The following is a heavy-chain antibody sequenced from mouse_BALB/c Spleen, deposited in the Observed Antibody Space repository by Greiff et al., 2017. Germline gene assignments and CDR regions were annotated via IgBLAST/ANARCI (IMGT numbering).Heavy chain of an antibody. Sequence: EVQLVESGGGLVKPGGSLKLSCAASGFTFSSYAMSWVRQTPEKRLEWVASISSGGSTYYPDSVKGRFTISRDNARNILYLQMSSLRSEDTAMYYCARLGLRYPLDYWGQGTTLTVSS. CDR2: ISSGGST. D-gene: IGHD1-1*01. CDR1: GFTFSSYA. J-gene: IGHJ2*01. CDR3: ARLGLRYPLDY. V-gene: IGHV5-6-5*01.